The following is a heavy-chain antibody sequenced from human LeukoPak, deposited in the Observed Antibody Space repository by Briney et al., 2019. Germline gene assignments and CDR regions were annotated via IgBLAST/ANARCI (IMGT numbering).Heavy chain of an antibody. V-gene: IGHV4-39*01. CDR3: ARHGEAMVRPRPRINYYYYMDV. D-gene: IGHD3-10*01. Sequence: PSETLSLTCTVSGGSISSSSYYWGWIRQPPGKGLEWIGSIYYSGSTYYNPSLKSRVTISVDTSKNQFSLKLSSVTAADTAVYYCARHGEAMVRPRPRINYYYYMDVWGKGTTVTISS. CDR2: IYYSGST. CDR1: GGSISSSSYY. J-gene: IGHJ6*03.